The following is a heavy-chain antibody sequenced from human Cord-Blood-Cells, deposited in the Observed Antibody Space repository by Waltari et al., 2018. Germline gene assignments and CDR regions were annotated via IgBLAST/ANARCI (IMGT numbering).Heavy chain of an antibody. CDR3: AKDIGYYDFWSGYFDY. V-gene: IGHV3-9*01. J-gene: IGHJ4*02. D-gene: IGHD3-3*01. CDR1: GFTFDDYA. CDR2: ISWNSGSI. Sequence: EVQLVESGGGLVQPGRSMRLSCAASGFTFDDYAMHWVRQAPGKGLGVVSGISWNSGSIGYADSVKGRFTISRDNAKNSLYLQMNSLRAEDTALYYCAKDIGYYDFWSGYFDYWGQGTLVTVSS.